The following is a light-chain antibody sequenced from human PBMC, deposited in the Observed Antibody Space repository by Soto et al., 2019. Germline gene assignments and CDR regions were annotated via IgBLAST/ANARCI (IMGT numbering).Light chain of an antibody. J-gene: IGLJ2*01. CDR1: SSDVGGYNH. V-gene: IGLV2-14*01. Sequence: QSALTQPASVSGSPGQSITISCTGTSSDVGGYNHVSWYQHHPGKAPKLMIYEVSNRPSGVSNRFSGSKSGYTASLTISGLQAEDEADYFCSSYTTNKTLLFGGGTQLTVL. CDR2: EVS. CDR3: SSYTTNKTLL.